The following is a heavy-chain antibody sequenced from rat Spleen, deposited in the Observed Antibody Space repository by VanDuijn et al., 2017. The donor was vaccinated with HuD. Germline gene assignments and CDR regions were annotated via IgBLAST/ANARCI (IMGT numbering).Heavy chain of an antibody. J-gene: IGHJ1*01. CDR1: GFTFSNYD. CDR3: ARHPIYYYSSYRSYYWYFDF. Sequence: EVQLVESGGGLVQPGGSLKLSCAASGFTFSNYDMAWVRQAPTKGLEWVATITYDGSNTYYRDSVKGRFTISRDNAKSTLYLQMDSLRSEDTATYYCARHPIYYYSSYRSYYWYFDFWGPGTMVTVSS. D-gene: IGHD1-2*01. V-gene: IGHV5-29*01. CDR2: ITYDGSNT.